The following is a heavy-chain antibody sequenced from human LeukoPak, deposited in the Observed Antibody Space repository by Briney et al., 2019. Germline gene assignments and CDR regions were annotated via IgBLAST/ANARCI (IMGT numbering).Heavy chain of an antibody. V-gene: IGHV1-2*02. Sequence: ASVKVSCKASGYTFTGYYMHWVRQAPGQGLEWMGWINPNSGGTNYAQKFQGRVTMTRDTSISTAYMELSRLRSDDTAVYYCARAGVWDYSDSSGYHNAAFDIWGQGTMVTVSS. CDR1: GYTFTGYY. CDR2: INPNSGGT. CDR3: ARAGVWDYSDSSGYHNAAFDI. J-gene: IGHJ3*02. D-gene: IGHD3-22*01.